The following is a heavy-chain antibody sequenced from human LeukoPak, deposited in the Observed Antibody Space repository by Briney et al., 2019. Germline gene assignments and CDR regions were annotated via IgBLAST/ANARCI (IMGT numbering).Heavy chain of an antibody. CDR2: INPNSGGT. V-gene: IGHV1-2*02. D-gene: IGHD4-23*01. J-gene: IGHJ3*02. Sequence: ASVKVSCKASGYTFTDYYIHWVRQAPGQGLEWMGWINPNSGGTNYAQKFQGRVTMTRDTSISTAYIELGRLRSDDKAVYYCARDFATTTVVTPSDAFEIWGQGTMVTVSS. CDR1: GYTFTDYY. CDR3: ARDFATTTVVTPSDAFEI.